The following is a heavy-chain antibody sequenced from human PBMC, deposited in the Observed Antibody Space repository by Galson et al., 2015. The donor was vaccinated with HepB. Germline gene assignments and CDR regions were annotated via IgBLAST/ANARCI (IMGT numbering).Heavy chain of an antibody. J-gene: IGHJ6*02. D-gene: IGHD2-2*01. CDR1: GGTFSSYA. CDR3: ASLLGSTTVTHYYFYGMDV. V-gene: IGHV1-69*13. Sequence: SVKVSCKASGGTFSSYAISWVRQAPGQGLEWMGGIIPIFGIANYAQKFQGRVTITADESTSTAYMELSSLRSEDTAVYYCASLLGSTTVTHYYFYGMDVWGQGTTVTASS. CDR2: IIPIFGIA.